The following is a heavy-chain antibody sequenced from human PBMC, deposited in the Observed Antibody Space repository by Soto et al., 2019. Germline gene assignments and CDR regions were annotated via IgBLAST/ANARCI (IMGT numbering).Heavy chain of an antibody. J-gene: IGHJ4*02. CDR1: GFTFSAWT. D-gene: IGHD5-18*01. CDR2: ISSGGNYI. CDR3: AREWKQLSNPIDY. Sequence: EVHLEASGGGLVKPGGSLRLSCVGSGFTFSAWTMNWFRQPPGKGLEWVSSISSGGNYIYYADSMKGRFTISRDNAKNSLYLQINSLRAEDSAVYYCAREWKQLSNPIDYWGQGTVVTVSS. V-gene: IGHV3-21*06.